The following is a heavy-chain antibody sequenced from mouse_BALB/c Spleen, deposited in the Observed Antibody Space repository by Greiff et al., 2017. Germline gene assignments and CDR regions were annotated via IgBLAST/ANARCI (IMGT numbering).Heavy chain of an antibody. CDR3: ARGEGDGCAY. J-gene: IGHJ3*01. V-gene: IGHV1-9*01. Sequence: QVQLQQSGAELMKPGASVKISCKATGFTFSSYWIAWVKQRPGHGLEWIGEILPGSGSTYYNEKFKGKATFTADTSSNTAYMQLSSLTSEDSAVEYCARGEGDGCAYWGQGTLVTVSA. CDR2: ILPGSGST. D-gene: IGHD2-13*01. CDR1: GFTFSSYW.